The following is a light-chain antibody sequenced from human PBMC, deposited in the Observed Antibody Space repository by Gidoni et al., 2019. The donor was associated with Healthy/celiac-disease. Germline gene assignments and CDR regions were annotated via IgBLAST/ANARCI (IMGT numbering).Light chain of an antibody. CDR3: QQYYSTPIT. Sequence: DIVMTQSLHSLAVSLGERATINCKSSQSVLYSSNNKNYLAWYQQKPGQPPKLLIYWASTRESGVPDRFSGSGSGTDFTLTISSLQAEDVAVYYCQQYYSTPITFGQGTRLEIK. J-gene: IGKJ5*01. V-gene: IGKV4-1*01. CDR1: QSVLYSSNNKNY. CDR2: WAS.